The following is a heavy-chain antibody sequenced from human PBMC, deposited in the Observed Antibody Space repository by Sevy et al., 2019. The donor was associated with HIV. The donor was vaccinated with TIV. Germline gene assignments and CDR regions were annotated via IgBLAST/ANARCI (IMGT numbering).Heavy chain of an antibody. CDR3: ASVRPCGGDCYFFDS. V-gene: IGHV1-69*10. Sequence: ASVKVSCKASGGSLSDYGMNWVRQAPGQGLEWTGGIIPRVGLTNYAQKFHDRVTITADESTSTVYIEVRRLTSEDTGVYYCASVRPCGGDCYFFDSWGQGTPVTVSS. CDR2: IIPRVGLT. CDR1: GGSLSDYG. D-gene: IGHD2-21*01. J-gene: IGHJ4*02.